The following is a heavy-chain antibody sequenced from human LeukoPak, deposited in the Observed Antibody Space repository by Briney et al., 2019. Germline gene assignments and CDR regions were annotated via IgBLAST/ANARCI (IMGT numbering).Heavy chain of an antibody. CDR3: AREGGWLQSAYYFDY. CDR2: INPSGGST. D-gene: IGHD5-24*01. J-gene: IGHJ4*02. CDR1: GYTFSSYA. V-gene: IGHV1-46*01. Sequence: GASVKVSCKASGYTFSSYAIGWVRQAPGQGLEWMGIINPSGGSTSYAQKFQGRVTMTRDTSTSTVYMELSSLRSEDTAVYYCAREGGWLQSAYYFDYWGQGTPVTVSS.